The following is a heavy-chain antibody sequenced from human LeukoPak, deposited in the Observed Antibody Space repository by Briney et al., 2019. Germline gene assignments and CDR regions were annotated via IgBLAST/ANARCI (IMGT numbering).Heavy chain of an antibody. Sequence: GGSLRLSCAASGFTFSSYDMSWVRQAPGKGLEWVSASGGDGGSTYADSVKGRFTISRDNSKNTLYLQMNSLRAEDTATYYCTKALNYWYFDLWGRGNLVTVSS. CDR1: GFTFSSYD. J-gene: IGHJ2*01. V-gene: IGHV3-23*01. CDR2: SGGDGGST. CDR3: TKALNYWYFDL.